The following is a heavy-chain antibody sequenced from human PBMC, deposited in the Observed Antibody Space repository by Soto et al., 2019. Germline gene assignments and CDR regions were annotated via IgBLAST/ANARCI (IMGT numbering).Heavy chain of an antibody. J-gene: IGHJ4*02. CDR3: ASWVDTAMVAGDY. Sequence: QVQLVESGGGVVQPGRSLRLSCAASGFTFSSYAMHWVRQAPGKGLEWVAVISYDGSNKYYADSVEGRFTISRDNSKNTLYLQMNSLRAEDTAVYYCASWVDTAMVAGDYWGQGTLVTVSS. V-gene: IGHV3-30-3*01. CDR2: ISYDGSNK. CDR1: GFTFSSYA. D-gene: IGHD5-18*01.